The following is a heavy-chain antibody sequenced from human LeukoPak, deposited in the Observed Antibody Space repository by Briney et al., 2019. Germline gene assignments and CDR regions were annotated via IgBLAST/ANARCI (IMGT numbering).Heavy chain of an antibody. V-gene: IGHV3-11*01. Sequence: GGSLRLSCAASGFTFSEYYINWIRQAPGKGLEWVSHISSSGRLMQYADSVRGRSTITRDNAQNFMSLQMNNLKPEDTAVYYCARDTNNGLDVWGRGTTVTVSS. CDR2: ISSSGRLM. CDR1: GFTFSEYY. J-gene: IGHJ6*02. CDR3: ARDTNNGLDV. D-gene: IGHD1-20*01.